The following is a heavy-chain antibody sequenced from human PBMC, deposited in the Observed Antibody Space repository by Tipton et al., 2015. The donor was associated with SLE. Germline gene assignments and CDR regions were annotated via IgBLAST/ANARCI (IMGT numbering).Heavy chain of an antibody. CDR1: GFTFSAYY. CDR2: ISSSGNII. Sequence: SLRLSCTASGFTFSAYYMSWIRQAPGKGLEWVSYISSSGNIIYYADSVKARFTISRDNAKNTLYLQMNSLRAADTAVHYCAMRLGVSPDYDLDVWGKGTTVTISS. D-gene: IGHD3-10*01. J-gene: IGHJ6*03. CDR3: AMRLGVSPDYDLDV. V-gene: IGHV3-11*04.